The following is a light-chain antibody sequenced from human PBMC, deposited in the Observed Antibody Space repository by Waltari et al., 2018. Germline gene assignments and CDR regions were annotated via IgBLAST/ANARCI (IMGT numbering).Light chain of an antibody. CDR3: QQYFRGPII. V-gene: IGKV4-1*01. CDR2: LTS. Sequence: DIVMTQSPDSLAVSLGERATITCHSSESLLSPSNNMNYLAWYQQRPGQPPRMLIYLTSTRESGVPDRFSGSGSGTDFTLTISSLQTEDVATYFCQQYFRGPIIFGPGTKLEMK. CDR1: ESLLSPSNNMNY. J-gene: IGKJ3*01.